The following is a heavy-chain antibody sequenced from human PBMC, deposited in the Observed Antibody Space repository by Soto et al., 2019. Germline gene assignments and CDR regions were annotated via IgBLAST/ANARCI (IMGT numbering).Heavy chain of an antibody. Sequence: PSETLSLTCAVYGGSFSGYYWSWIRQPPGKGLEWIGEINHMESTNYNPSLKSRVTISVETSKNQFSLKLSSVTAADTAVYYCARGPRILLWFGELLGSIRGYYCMDVWGQGTTVTVSS. J-gene: IGHJ6*02. CDR1: GGSFSGYY. D-gene: IGHD3-10*01. V-gene: IGHV4-34*01. CDR2: INHMEST. CDR3: ARGPRILLWFGELLGSIRGYYCMDV.